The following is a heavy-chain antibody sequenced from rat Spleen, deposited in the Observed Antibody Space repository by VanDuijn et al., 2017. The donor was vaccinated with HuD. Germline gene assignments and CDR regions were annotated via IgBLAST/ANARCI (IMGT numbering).Heavy chain of an antibody. CDR2: MWSDGDT. CDR1: GFSLTSYH. J-gene: IGHJ4*01. D-gene: IGHD1-1*01. Sequence: QVQLKESGPGLVQPSQTLSLTCTVSGFSLTSYHVHWVRQPPGKGLEGRGVMWSDGDTSYNSALKSRLSISRDTSKSQVFLKMNSLQPEDTGTYYCARHGGYYYSGYYYVMDAWGQGASVTVSS. V-gene: IGHV2-32*01. CDR3: ARHGGYYYSGYYYVMDA.